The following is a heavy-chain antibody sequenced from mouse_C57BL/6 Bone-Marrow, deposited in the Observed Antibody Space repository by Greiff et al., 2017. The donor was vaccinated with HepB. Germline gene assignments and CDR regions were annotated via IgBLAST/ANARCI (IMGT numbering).Heavy chain of an antibody. V-gene: IGHV1-81*01. Sequence: VKLQQSGAELARPGASVKLSCKASGYTFTSYGISWVKQRTGQGLEWIGEIYPRSGNTYYNEKFKGKATLTADKSSSTAYMELRSLTSEDSAVYFCARPFIDGYRGYWGQGTTLTVSS. CDR2: IYPRSGNT. D-gene: IGHD2-3*01. CDR1: GYTFTSYG. CDR3: ARPFIDGYRGY. J-gene: IGHJ2*01.